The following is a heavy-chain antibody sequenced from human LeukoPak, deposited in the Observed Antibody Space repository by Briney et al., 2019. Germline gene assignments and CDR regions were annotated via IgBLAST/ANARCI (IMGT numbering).Heavy chain of an antibody. V-gene: IGHV4-34*01. D-gene: IGHD1-26*01. CDR3: ARIVGATGYYFDY. CDR2: IYHSGST. Sequence: PSETLSLTCAVYGGSFSGYYWSWIRQPPGKGLEWIGYIYHSGSTYYNPSLKSRVTISVDRSKNQFSLKLSSVTAADTAVYYCARIVGATGYYFDYWGQGTLVTVSS. J-gene: IGHJ4*02. CDR1: GGSFSGYY.